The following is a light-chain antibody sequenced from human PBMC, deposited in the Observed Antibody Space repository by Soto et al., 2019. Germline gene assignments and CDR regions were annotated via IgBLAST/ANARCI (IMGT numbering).Light chain of an antibody. CDR1: QSVSNNY. V-gene: IGKV3-20*01. J-gene: IGKJ1*01. CDR2: GAS. CDR3: QQYGSSGT. Sequence: EIVLTQSPGTLSLSPGERATLSCRASQSVSNNYLAWYQQKPGQAPRLLIYGASNRATGIPDRFSGSGSGTDFTLTISRLEPEDCAVYYCQQYGSSGTFGQGTQVDIK.